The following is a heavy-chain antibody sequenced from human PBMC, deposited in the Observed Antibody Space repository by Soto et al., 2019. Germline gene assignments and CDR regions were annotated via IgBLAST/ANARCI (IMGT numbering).Heavy chain of an antibody. CDR1: GYSVTSYY. J-gene: IGHJ4*02. Sequence: QVQLVQSGAAVRKPGASVKVSCKASGYSVTSYYIHWVRQAPGQGLEWMGIINPSGDATTYAQRFQGRVTMTRDTSTNTTYMGLSSLTSEDSAIYFCAPLGTWFGEPWRGQYFDFWGQGTLVTVSS. V-gene: IGHV1-46*03. CDR2: INPSGDAT. CDR3: APLGTWFGEPWRGQYFDF. D-gene: IGHD3-10*01.